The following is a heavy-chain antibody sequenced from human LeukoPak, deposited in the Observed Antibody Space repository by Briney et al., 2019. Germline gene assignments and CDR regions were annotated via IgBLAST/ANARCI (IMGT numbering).Heavy chain of an antibody. J-gene: IGHJ5*02. D-gene: IGHD1-26*01. V-gene: IGHV3-21*01. CDR1: GFTFSSYS. CDR2: ISSSSSYI. Sequence: GGSLRLSCATSGFTFSSYSMNWVRQAPGKGLEWVSSISSSSSYIYYADSVKGRFTISRDSAKNSLYLQMNSLRAEDTAVYYCAREFWSYSGSYGFDPWGQGTLVTVSS. CDR3: AREFWSYSGSYGFDP.